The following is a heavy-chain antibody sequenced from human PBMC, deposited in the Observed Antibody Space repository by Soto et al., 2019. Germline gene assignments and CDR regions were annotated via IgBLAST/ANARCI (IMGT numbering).Heavy chain of an antibody. CDR3: ASSSANNHYFDY. J-gene: IGHJ4*02. CDR2: IIPMHGIV. CDR1: GGTFRTYT. V-gene: IGHV1-69*02. Sequence: QVQLVQSGAEVKKPGSSVRVSCKASGGTFRTYTFIWVRQAPGQGLEWMGRIIPMHGIVNYAQKFQGRVTITADKSTSTAHMEVSSLRSEDTAVYYCASSSANNHYFDYWGQGTLVTVSS. D-gene: IGHD2-2*01.